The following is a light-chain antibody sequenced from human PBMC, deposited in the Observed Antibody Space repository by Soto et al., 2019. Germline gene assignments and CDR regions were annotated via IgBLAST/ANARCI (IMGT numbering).Light chain of an antibody. J-gene: IGKJ4*01. CDR3: QQYNNYPLT. CDR2: DAS. Sequence: DIQMTQSPSTLSASVGDRVTITWRASQSISSWLAWYQQKPGKAPNLLIYDASSLESGVPSRFSGSGSGTEFTLTISSLQPDDFATYYCQQYNNYPLTFGGGTKVEIK. CDR1: QSISSW. V-gene: IGKV1-5*01.